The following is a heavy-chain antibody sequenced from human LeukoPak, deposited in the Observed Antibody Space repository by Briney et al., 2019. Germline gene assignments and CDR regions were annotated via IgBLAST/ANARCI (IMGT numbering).Heavy chain of an antibody. D-gene: IGHD5-24*01. CDR3: TRSQRWLPDLFDY. V-gene: IGHV3-73*01. Sequence: GGSLRLSCAASGFTFSGSAMHWVRQASGKGLEWVGRIRSKANSYATAYAASVQGRFTISRDDSKNTAYLQMNSLKTEDTAVYYCTRSQRWLPDLFDYWGQGTLVTVSS. CDR1: GFTFSGSA. CDR2: IRSKANSYAT. J-gene: IGHJ4*02.